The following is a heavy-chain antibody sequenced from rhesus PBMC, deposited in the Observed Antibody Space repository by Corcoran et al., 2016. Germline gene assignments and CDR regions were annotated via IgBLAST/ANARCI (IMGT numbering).Heavy chain of an antibody. Sequence: QVQLQESGPGLVKPSETLSLTCTVSGFSISSGSGWSWFRLPPGKGLEWIGFIGGTSGNPNNNPSLRRRVTISKDTSKNQFSLKLSSVTAADTAVYYCARVSGSGSYRRDFDYWGQGVLVTVSS. CDR1: GFSISSGSG. CDR3: ARVSGSGSYRRDFDY. D-gene: IGHD1-44*02. V-gene: IGHV4-127*01. CDR2: IGGTSGNP. J-gene: IGHJ4*01.